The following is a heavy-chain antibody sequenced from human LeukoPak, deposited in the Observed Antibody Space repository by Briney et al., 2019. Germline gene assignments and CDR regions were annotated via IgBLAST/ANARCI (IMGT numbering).Heavy chain of an antibody. CDR2: IYYSGST. J-gene: IGHJ4*02. V-gene: IGHV4-59*11. D-gene: IGHD2-2*01. Sequence: SETLSLTCTVSGGSISSHYWSWIRQPPGKGLEWIGYIYYSGSTNYNPSLKSRVTISVDTSKNQFSLKLSSVTAADTAVYYCARVWLPARAFDYGGQGTLVTVSS. CDR1: GGSISSHY. CDR3: ARVWLPARAFDY.